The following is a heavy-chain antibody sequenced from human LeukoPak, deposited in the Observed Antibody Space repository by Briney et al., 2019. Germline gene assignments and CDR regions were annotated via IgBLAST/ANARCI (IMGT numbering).Heavy chain of an antibody. V-gene: IGHV4-4*07. CDR3: ASLWFGELPYHDAFDI. CDR1: AYSISSGYY. CDR2: IYTSGST. J-gene: IGHJ3*02. D-gene: IGHD3-10*01. Sequence: SETLSLTCTVSAYSISSGYYWGWIRQPAGKGLEWIGRIYTSGSTNYNPSLKSRVTMSVDTSKNQFSLKLSSVTAADTAVYYCASLWFGELPYHDAFDIWGQGTMVTVSS.